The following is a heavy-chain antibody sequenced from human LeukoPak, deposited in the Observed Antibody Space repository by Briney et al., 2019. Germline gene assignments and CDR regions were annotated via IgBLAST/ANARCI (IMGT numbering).Heavy chain of an antibody. CDR3: ARQYGDYGFDY. CDR1: GFTFSSYA. CDR2: IYYSGST. D-gene: IGHD4-17*01. J-gene: IGHJ4*02. Sequence: GSLRLSCAASGFTFSSYAMSWVRQAPGKGLEWIGYIYYSGSTNYNPSLKSRVTISVDTSKNQFSLKLSSVTAADTAVYYCARQYGDYGFDYWGQGTLVTVSS. V-gene: IGHV4-59*08.